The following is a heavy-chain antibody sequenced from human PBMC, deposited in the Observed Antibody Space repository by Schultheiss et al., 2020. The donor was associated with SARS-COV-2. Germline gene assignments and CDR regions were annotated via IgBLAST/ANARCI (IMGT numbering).Heavy chain of an antibody. V-gene: IGHV3-33*08. J-gene: IGHJ4*02. CDR2: IWYDGSNK. D-gene: IGHD4-17*01. CDR3: ARGFTVTNPSDY. Sequence: GGSLRLSCAASGFTFSSYGMHWVRQAPGKGLEWVAVIWYDGSNKYYADSVKGRFTISRDNSKNTLYLQMNSLRAEDTAVYYCARGFTVTNPSDYWGQGTLVTVSS. CDR1: GFTFSSYG.